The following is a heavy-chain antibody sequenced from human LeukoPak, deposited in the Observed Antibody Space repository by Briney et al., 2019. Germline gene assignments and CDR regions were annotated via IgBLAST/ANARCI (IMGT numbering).Heavy chain of an antibody. CDR1: KFTFSNYW. J-gene: IGHJ4*02. Sequence: GGSLRLSCAASKFTFSNYWMTWVRQAPGKGLEWVATIKQDGEAKHYVDSVKGRFTISRDNAKNSLHLQMNSLRAEDTAVYYCARDFSNGDYEEILDYWGQGTLVTVAS. CDR3: ARDFSNGDYEEILDY. CDR2: IKQDGEAK. D-gene: IGHD4-17*01. V-gene: IGHV3-7*04.